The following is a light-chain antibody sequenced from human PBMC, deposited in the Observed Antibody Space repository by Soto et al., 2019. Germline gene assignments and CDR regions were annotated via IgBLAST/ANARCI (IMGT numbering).Light chain of an antibody. Sequence: EIVLTQSPGTLSLSPGERATLSCRASQSVSSSYLAWYQQKPGQAPRLLIYGASTRATGIPARFSGSGSGTEFTLTISSLLSEDFAVYYCQQYNNWPRTFGQGTKVEIK. J-gene: IGKJ1*01. CDR3: QQYNNWPRT. CDR1: QSVSSSY. V-gene: IGKV3-15*01. CDR2: GAS.